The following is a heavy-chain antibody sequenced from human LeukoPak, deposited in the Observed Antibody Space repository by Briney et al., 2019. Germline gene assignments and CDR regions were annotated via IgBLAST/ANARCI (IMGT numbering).Heavy chain of an antibody. Sequence: SVKVSCKASGGTFSSYAISWVRQAPGQGLEWMGRIIPIFGIANYAQKFQGRVTITADKSTSTAYMELSSLRSEDTAVYYCAKRYCGGDCYSPDYGMDVWGQGTTVTVSS. J-gene: IGHJ6*02. CDR1: GGTFSSYA. CDR2: IIPIFGIA. D-gene: IGHD2-21*02. CDR3: AKRYCGGDCYSPDYGMDV. V-gene: IGHV1-69*04.